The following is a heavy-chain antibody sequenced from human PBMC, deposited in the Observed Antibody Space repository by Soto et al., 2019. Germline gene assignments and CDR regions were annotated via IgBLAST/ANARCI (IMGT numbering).Heavy chain of an antibody. CDR2: INHSGST. J-gene: IGHJ4*02. CDR1: GGSFSGYY. D-gene: IGHD3-10*01. CDR3: ARKCYYYGSGRTAGPRCLDY. V-gene: IGHV4-34*01. Sequence: QVQLQQWGAGLLKPSETLSLTCAVYGGSFSGYYWSWIRQPPGKGLEWIGEINHSGSTNYNPSLKSRVTRSVDTSKNQFSLKLRSVTAADTAVYYCARKCYYYGSGRTAGPRCLDYWGQGTLVTVSS.